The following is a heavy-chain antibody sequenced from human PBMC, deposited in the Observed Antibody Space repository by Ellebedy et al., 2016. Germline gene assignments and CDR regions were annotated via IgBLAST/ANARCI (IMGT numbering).Heavy chain of an antibody. V-gene: IGHV3-7*01. D-gene: IGHD3-16*01. CDR3: VREWGY. CDR1: GFTFSSYW. Sequence: GGSLRLXXAASGFTFSSYWMSWVRQAPGKGMEWVANIKRDGSEKNYVDSVKGRFTISRDNAKNSLYLQMNTLRPEDTAVYYCVREWGYWGQGTLVTVSS. CDR2: IKRDGSEK. J-gene: IGHJ4*02.